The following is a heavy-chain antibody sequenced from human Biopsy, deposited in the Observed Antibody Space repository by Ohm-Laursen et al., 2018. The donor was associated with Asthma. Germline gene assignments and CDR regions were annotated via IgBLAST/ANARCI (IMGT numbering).Heavy chain of an antibody. CDR2: LIPVLGTA. CDR1: GDSLGSFINYA. J-gene: IGHJ6*02. CDR3: ARGYSGTDRIVYYYSGMEV. V-gene: IGHV1-69*13. Sequence: SVTVSCKASGDSLGSFINYAISWVRQAPRQGLEWMGGLIPVLGTADYAPMFEGRVTITADESTSTAYLELTSLRFEDTAVYYCARGYSGTDRIVYYYSGMEVWGQGTTVTVSS. D-gene: IGHD5-12*01.